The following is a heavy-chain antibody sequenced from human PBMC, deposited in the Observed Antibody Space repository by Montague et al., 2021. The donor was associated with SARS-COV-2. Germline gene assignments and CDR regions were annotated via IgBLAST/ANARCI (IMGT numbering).Heavy chain of an antibody. CDR3: ARAQLDFDWLSMPSSHWFDP. D-gene: IGHD3-9*01. J-gene: IGHJ5*02. CDR1: GGSISSGGYY. CDR2: IYYSGYT. Sequence: TLSLTCTVSGGSISSGGYYWSWIRQHPGKGLEWIGYIYYSGYTYYNPSLKSRVTISVDTSKNQFSLKLSSVTAADTAVYYCARAQLDFDWLSMPSSHWFDPWGQGTLATFSS. V-gene: IGHV4-31*03.